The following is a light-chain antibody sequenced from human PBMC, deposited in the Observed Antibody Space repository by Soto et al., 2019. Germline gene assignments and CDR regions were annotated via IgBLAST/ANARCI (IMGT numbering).Light chain of an antibody. V-gene: IGLV2-14*03. CDR3: SSYTSATTYV. CDR1: SSDIGAYNY. Sequence: QSVLTRPASVSGSPGQSITISCTGTSSDIGAYNYDSWYQQHHPGEAPKLIIYDVSHRPPGVSNRFSGSKSGNTASLTISGLQTEDEADYYCSSYTSATTYVFGTGTKVTVL. CDR2: DVS. J-gene: IGLJ1*01.